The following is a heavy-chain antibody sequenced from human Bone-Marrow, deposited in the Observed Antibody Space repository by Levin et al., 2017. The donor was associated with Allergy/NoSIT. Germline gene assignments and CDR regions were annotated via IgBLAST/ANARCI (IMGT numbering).Heavy chain of an antibody. J-gene: IGHJ3*02. V-gene: IGHV5-51*01. Sequence: GESLKISCKGSEDTFDSFWIGWLRQMPGKGLECIGVIYPDDSHTIYSPAFQGQVTISADRSITTAYLQWGSLTASDTAIYYCARRWADAFDMWGQGTMVTVSS. CDR2: IYPDDSHT. CDR1: EDTFDSFW. D-gene: IGHD6-13*01. CDR3: ARRWADAFDM.